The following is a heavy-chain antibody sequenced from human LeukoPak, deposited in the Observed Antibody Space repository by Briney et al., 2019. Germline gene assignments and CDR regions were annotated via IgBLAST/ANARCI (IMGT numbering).Heavy chain of an antibody. Sequence: GGSLRLSCAASGFTFSSYEMNWVRQARGKGLEWVSYISSSDSTTYYADSVKGRFTISRDNAMNSLYLQMNSLRVEDTAVYYCARVLYDSSGYYLNYFDYWGQGTLVTVSS. J-gene: IGHJ4*02. V-gene: IGHV3-48*03. CDR2: ISSSDSTT. CDR1: GFTFSSYE. D-gene: IGHD3-22*01. CDR3: ARVLYDSSGYYLNYFDY.